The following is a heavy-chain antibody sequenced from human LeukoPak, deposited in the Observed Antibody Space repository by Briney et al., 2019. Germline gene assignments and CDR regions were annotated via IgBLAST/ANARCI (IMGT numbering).Heavy chain of an antibody. CDR1: GFTFSSYS. V-gene: IGHV3-21*04. Sequence: GGSLRLSCAASGFTFSSYSMNWVRQAPGKGLEWVSSISSSSSYIYYADSVKGRFTISRDNSKNTLYLQMNSLRAEDTAVYYCANYGSGSPYYFDYWGQGTLVTVSS. D-gene: IGHD3-10*01. CDR2: ISSSSSYI. CDR3: ANYGSGSPYYFDY. J-gene: IGHJ4*02.